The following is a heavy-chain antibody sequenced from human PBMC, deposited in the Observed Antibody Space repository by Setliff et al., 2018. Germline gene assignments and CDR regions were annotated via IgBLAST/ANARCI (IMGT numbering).Heavy chain of an antibody. Sequence: PGGSLRLSCAASGFTFSGYYMQWVRQAPGKGLEWVSGIGGSGGSTYYADSVKGRFTISRDNSKNTLYLQMNSLRAEDTAVYYCAKDVADGYNWDYWGQGTLVTVSS. CDR3: AKDVADGYNWDY. V-gene: IGHV3-23*01. D-gene: IGHD5-12*01. J-gene: IGHJ4*02. CDR2: IGGSGGST. CDR1: GFTFSGYY.